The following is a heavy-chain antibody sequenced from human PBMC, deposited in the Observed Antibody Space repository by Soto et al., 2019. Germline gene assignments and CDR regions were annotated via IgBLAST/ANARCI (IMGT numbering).Heavy chain of an antibody. CDR2: IYYSGST. CDR1: GGSISSGDYY. Sequence: QVQLQESGPGLVKPSQTLSLTCTVSGGSISSGDYYWSWIRQPPGKGLEWIGYIYYSGSTYYNPSLKSRVTISVDTPRHQFALKLSSVTAADTAVYYCARGHIRGGLLWFGELLSYYFDYWGQGTLVTVSS. J-gene: IGHJ4*02. CDR3: ARGHIRGGLLWFGELLSYYFDY. V-gene: IGHV4-30-4*01. D-gene: IGHD3-10*01.